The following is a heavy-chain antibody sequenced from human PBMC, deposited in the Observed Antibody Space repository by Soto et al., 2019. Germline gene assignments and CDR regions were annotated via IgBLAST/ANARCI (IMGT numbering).Heavy chain of an antibody. Sequence: LKISCKGSGYSVTSYWISWVRQMPGKGLEWMGRIDPSDSYTNYSPSFQGHVTISADKSISTAYLQWSSLKASDTAMYYCASYSGSYSPHYYGMDVWGQGTTVTVCS. CDR1: GYSVTSYW. V-gene: IGHV5-10-1*01. J-gene: IGHJ6*02. CDR3: ASYSGSYSPHYYGMDV. CDR2: IDPSDSYT. D-gene: IGHD1-26*01.